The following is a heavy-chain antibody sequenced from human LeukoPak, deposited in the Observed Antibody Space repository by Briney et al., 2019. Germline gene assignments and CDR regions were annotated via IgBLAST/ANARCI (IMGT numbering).Heavy chain of an antibody. V-gene: IGHV4-39*01. Sequence: SETLSLTCTVSDGSISSNNYFWGWIRQPPGKGLEWIGTIYHSGSTYYNPSLKSRVTISVDTSKNQFSLRLSSVTAADTAVYYCARHDSSGQYFQHWGQGTLVTVSS. CDR1: DGSISSNNYF. CDR2: IYHSGST. CDR3: ARHDSSGQYFQH. J-gene: IGHJ1*01. D-gene: IGHD6-19*01.